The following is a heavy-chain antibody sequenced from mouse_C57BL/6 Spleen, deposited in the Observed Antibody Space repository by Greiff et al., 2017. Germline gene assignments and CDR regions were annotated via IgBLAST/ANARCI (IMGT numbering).Heavy chain of an antibody. D-gene: IGHD3-2*02. CDR1: GYAFTNYL. Sequence: VQLQQSGAELVRPGTSVKVSCKASGYAFTNYLIEWVKQRPGQGLEWIGVINPGSGGTNYNEKFKGKATLTADKSSSTAYMQLSSLTSEDSAVYFCARPDSSGNYFDYWGQGTTLTVSS. V-gene: IGHV1-54*01. J-gene: IGHJ2*01. CDR2: INPGSGGT. CDR3: ARPDSSGNYFDY.